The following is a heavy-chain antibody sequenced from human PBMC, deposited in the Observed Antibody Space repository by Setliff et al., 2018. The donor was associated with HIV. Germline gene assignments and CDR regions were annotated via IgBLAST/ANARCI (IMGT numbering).Heavy chain of an antibody. V-gene: IGHV4-4*07. CDR1: GGSMSTYY. Sequence: ETLSLTCSVSGGSMSTYYWSWIRQPAGKGLAWIGRIYSSGSTIYNPSLRSRVTMSVDTSKSQLSLKLSSVTAADTAVYYCARPEQANDWGYYCDSWGQGTLFAVSS. CDR3: ARPEQANDWGYYCDS. D-gene: IGHD7-27*01. CDR2: IYSSGST. J-gene: IGHJ4*02.